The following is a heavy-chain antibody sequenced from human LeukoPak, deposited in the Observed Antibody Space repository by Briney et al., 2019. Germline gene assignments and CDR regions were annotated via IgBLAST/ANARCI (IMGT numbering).Heavy chain of an antibody. V-gene: IGHV3-23*01. CDR2: ISGSGGST. Sequence: GGSLRLSCAASGFTFSSYAMSWVRQAPGKGLEWVSAISGSGGSTYYADSVKGRFTISRDNSKNTLYLQMNSLGAEDTAVYYCAKDLDDSSGYYSYWGQGTLVTVSS. CDR1: GFTFSSYA. J-gene: IGHJ4*02. CDR3: AKDLDDSSGYYSY. D-gene: IGHD3-22*01.